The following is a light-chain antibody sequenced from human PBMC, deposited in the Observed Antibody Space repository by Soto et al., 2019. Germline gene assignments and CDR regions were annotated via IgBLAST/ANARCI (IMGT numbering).Light chain of an antibody. V-gene: IGLV1-44*01. CDR3: AAWDDSLNGFFV. Sequence: QSVLTQPPSASGTPGQRGTVSCSGSSSNIGINTVNWYQHLPGTAPKLLIYNSDQRPSAVPDRISGSKSGTSASLAIGGLQSEDEADYYCAAWDDSLNGFFVFGTGTKLTVL. J-gene: IGLJ1*01. CDR1: SSNIGINT. CDR2: NSD.